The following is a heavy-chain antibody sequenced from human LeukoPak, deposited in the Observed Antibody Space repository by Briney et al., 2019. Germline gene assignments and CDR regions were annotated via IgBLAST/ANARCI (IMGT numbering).Heavy chain of an antibody. CDR2: ISSSSSYI. CDR3: AKDRYYYGSGSYLLRNNWFDP. CDR1: GFTFSSYS. J-gene: IGHJ5*02. V-gene: IGHV3-21*01. Sequence: GGSLRLSCAASGFTFSSYSMNWVRQAPGKGLEWVSSISSSSSYIYYADSVKGRFTISRDNSKNTLYLQMNSLRAEDTAVYYCAKDRYYYGSGSYLLRNNWFDPWGQGTLVTVSS. D-gene: IGHD3-10*01.